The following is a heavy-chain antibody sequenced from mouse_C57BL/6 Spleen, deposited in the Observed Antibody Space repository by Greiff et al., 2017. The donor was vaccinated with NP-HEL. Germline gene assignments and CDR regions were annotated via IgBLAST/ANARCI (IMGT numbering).Heavy chain of an antibody. CDR3: TRRSYDGYRGFAY. CDR1: GYTFTDYE. CDR2: IDPETGGT. Sequence: VKLQESGAELVRPGASVTLSCKASGYTFTDYEMHWVKQTPVHGLEWIGAIDPETGGTAYNQKFKGKAILTADKSSSTAYMELRSLTSEDSAVYYCTRRSYDGYRGFAYWGQGTLVTVSA. D-gene: IGHD2-3*01. V-gene: IGHV1-15*01. J-gene: IGHJ3*01.